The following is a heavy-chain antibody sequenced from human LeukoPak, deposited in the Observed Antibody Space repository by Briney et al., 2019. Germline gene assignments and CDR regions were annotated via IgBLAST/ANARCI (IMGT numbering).Heavy chain of an antibody. CDR2: IFYNGNT. V-gene: IGHV4-59*01. Sequence: SETLSLTCTVSGASFSSYYWSWLRQPPGKGLEWIAYIFYNGNTKYNPSLKSRVTISVDTSKTQFSLKVTSVTAADTAVYYCARAPRDRGYCGATSCFEYMDVWGRGTTVTISS. CDR3: ARAPRDRGYCGATSCFEYMDV. D-gene: IGHD2-2*01. CDR1: GASFSSYY. J-gene: IGHJ6*03.